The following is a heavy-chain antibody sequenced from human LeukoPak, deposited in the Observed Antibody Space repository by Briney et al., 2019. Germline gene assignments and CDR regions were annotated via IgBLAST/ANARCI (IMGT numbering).Heavy chain of an antibody. CDR2: ISIGSSYI. CDR1: GFSFSSYF. J-gene: IGHJ4*02. V-gene: IGHV3-21*01. Sequence: PGGSLRLSCAASGFSFSSYFMNWVRQAPGKGLEWVSSISIGSSYIYYADSVKGRFTISRDNAKNSLYLQMNSLRADDTAVYYCARADSSTFYYFDCRGQGTLVTVSS. CDR3: ARADSSTFYYFDC. D-gene: IGHD6-13*01.